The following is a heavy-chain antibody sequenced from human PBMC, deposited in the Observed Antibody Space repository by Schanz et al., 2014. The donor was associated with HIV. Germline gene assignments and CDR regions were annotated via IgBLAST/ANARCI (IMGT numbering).Heavy chain of an antibody. CDR2: INPSGGRT. J-gene: IGHJ5*02. CDR1: GFTLTSYY. CDR3: ARDLGGDFWSAQRGFDP. D-gene: IGHD3-3*01. Sequence: QVHLVQSGAEVKKPGASVRVSCKASGFTLTSYYIHWVRQAPGQGLEWMGIINPSGGRTNYAQKFQGRLTVTRDTSTSTVYMEMNSLRPDDTAVYYCARDLGGDFWSAQRGFDPWGQGTLVTVSS. V-gene: IGHV1-46*01.